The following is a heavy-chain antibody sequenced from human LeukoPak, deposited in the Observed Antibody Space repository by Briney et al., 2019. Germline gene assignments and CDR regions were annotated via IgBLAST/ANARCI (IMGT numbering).Heavy chain of an antibody. V-gene: IGHV3-30*03. Sequence: GGSLRLSCAASGFTFSSYAMYWVRQAPGKGLEWVAVISYDGSNEYYADSVKGRFTISRDNSKNTLYLQMNSLRAEDTAVYYCAREDYYDSSGYRRQVFDYWGQGTLVTVSS. CDR3: AREDYYDSSGYRRQVFDY. CDR2: ISYDGSNE. D-gene: IGHD3-22*01. J-gene: IGHJ4*02. CDR1: GFTFSSYA.